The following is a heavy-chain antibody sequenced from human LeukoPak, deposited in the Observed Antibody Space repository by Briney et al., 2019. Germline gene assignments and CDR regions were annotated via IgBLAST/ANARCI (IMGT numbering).Heavy chain of an antibody. CDR3: AKDSRTAMVRGIDY. J-gene: IGHJ4*02. D-gene: IGHD3-10*01. Sequence: PGGSLRLSCAASGFTFSSYGMHWVRQAPGKGLEWVAVISYDGSNKYYADSVKGRFTISRDNSKNTLYLQMNSLRAEDTAVYYCAKDSRTAMVRGIDYWGQGTLVTVSS. V-gene: IGHV3-30*18. CDR2: ISYDGSNK. CDR1: GFTFSSYG.